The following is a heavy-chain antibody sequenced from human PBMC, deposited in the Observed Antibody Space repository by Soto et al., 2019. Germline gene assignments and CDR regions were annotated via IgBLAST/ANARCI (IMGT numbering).Heavy chain of an antibody. D-gene: IGHD6-6*01. CDR2: ISAHNGNT. CDR1: GYTFTSYG. V-gene: IGHV1-18*01. Sequence: QVHLVQSGAEVKKPGASVKVSCKASGYTFTSYGITWVRQAPGQGLEWMGWISAHNGNTDYAQKLQGRVIVTRDTSTSTAYMELRSLISADTAVYYCARGRDGDYWGQGALVTVSS. CDR3: ARGRDGDY. J-gene: IGHJ4*02.